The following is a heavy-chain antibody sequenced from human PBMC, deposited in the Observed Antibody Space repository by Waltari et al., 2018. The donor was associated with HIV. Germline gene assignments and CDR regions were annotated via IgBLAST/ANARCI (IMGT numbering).Heavy chain of an antibody. CDR2: ISGSGGST. CDR3: AKDDSTGSSGYYPFHY. D-gene: IGHD3-22*01. V-gene: IGHV3-23*04. J-gene: IGHJ4*02. Sequence: EVLLVESGGGLVEPGGSLRLSCAAVGLTFPNSAMNSVRPAPGKGLEWVSAISGSGGSTYYADSVKGRFTISRDNSKNTLYLQMNSLRAEDTALYYCAKDDSTGSSGYYPFHYWGQGTLITVSS. CDR1: GLTFPNSA.